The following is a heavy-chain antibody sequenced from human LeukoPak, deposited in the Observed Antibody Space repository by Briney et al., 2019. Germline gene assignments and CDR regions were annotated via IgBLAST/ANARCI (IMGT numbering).Heavy chain of an antibody. J-gene: IGHJ3*02. CDR1: GFTFSSYG. V-gene: IGHV3-30*03. Sequence: GGSLRLSCKASGFTFSSYGMHWVRRAPGKGLEWMTVISHDGSNKYYVDSVKGRFTISRDNSKSTLYLQMNSLRAEDTAVYYCARGGRRIAAAGIHDAFDIWGQGTMVTVSS. CDR3: ARGGRRIAAAGIHDAFDI. CDR2: ISHDGSNK. D-gene: IGHD6-13*01.